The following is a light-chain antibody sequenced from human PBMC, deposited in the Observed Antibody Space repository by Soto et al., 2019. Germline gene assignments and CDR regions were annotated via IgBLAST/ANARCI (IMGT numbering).Light chain of an antibody. CDR3: LFFYGDDYV. CDR1: TGAVTSDFH. J-gene: IGLJ1*01. Sequence: QAVVTQEPSLTVSPGGTVTLTCASSTGAVTSDFHPNWFQQKPGQAPRALIYSTSSRHSWTPARFSGSLLGGTAALTLSGVQPEDEADYSCLFFYGDDYVFGSGTKVTVL. CDR2: STS. V-gene: IGLV7-43*01.